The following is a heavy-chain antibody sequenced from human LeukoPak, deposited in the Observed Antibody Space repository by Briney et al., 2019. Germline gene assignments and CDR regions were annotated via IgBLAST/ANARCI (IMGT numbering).Heavy chain of an antibody. CDR3: ARVKYYYDSSGYYEYYFDY. CDR2: ISSSGNTI. J-gene: IGHJ4*02. V-gene: IGHV3-11*01. D-gene: IGHD3-22*01. CDR1: GFTVSSNS. Sequence: GGSLRLSCTVSGFTVSSNSMSWIRQAPGKGLEWVSYISSSGNTIYYADSVKGRFTISRDNAKNSLYLQMNSLRAEDTAVYFCARVKYYYDSSGYYEYYFDYWGQGTLVTVSS.